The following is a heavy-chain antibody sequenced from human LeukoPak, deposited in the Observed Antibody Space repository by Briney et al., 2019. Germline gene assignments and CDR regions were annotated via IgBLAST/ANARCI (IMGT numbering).Heavy chain of an antibody. V-gene: IGHV1-2*02. CDR3: ASCPPYFDWSENWFDP. J-gene: IGHJ5*02. CDR2: INPNSGGT. D-gene: IGHD3-9*01. CDR1: GYTFTGYY. Sequence: GASVKVSCKASGYTFTGYYMHWVRQAPGQGLEWMGWINPNSGGTNYAQKFQGRVTMTRDTSISTAYMELSSLRSEDTAVYYCASCPPYFDWSENWFDPWGQGTLVTVSS.